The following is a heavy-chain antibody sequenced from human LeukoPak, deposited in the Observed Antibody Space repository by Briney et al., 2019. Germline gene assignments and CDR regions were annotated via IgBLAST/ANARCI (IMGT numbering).Heavy chain of an antibody. CDR3: AKDRHCSGGSCVFDC. D-gene: IGHD2-15*01. V-gene: IGHV3-23*01. J-gene: IGHJ4*02. CDR1: GFTFSSYA. CDR2: ISGSGGST. Sequence: GGSLRLSCAASGFTFSSYAMSWVRQAPGKGLEWVSAISGSGGSTYYADSVKGRFTISRDNSKNTLYLQMNSLRAEDTAVYYCAKDRHCSGGSCVFDCWGQGTLVTVSS.